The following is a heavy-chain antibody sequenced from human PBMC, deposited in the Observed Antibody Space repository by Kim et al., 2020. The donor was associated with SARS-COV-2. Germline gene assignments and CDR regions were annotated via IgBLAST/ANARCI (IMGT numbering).Heavy chain of an antibody. D-gene: IGHD3-3*01. CDR3: TRGGGYWSGVNCLVFDS. V-gene: IGHV3-49*02. Sequence: SVKGRFTIARDDSKSIAYLQMSRLKAEDTAVYYCTRGGGYWSGVNCLVFDSWGQGTLVTVSS. J-gene: IGHJ4*02.